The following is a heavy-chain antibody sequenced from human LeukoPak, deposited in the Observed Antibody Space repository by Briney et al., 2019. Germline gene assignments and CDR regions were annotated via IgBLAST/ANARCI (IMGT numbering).Heavy chain of an antibody. CDR1: GFTFSSYS. CDR2: ISSSSSYI. CDR3: ARDPAAYNWNYRIFDY. Sequence: GGSLRLSCAASGFTFSSYSMNWVRQAPGKGLEWVSSISSSSSYIYYADSVKGRFTTSRDNAKNSLYLQMNSLRAEDTAVYYCARDPAAYNWNYRIFDYWGQGTLVTVSS. D-gene: IGHD1-7*01. J-gene: IGHJ4*02. V-gene: IGHV3-21*01.